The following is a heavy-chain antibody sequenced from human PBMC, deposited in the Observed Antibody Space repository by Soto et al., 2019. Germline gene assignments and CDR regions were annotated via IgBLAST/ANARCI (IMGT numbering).Heavy chain of an antibody. CDR2: ISTYNGKT. V-gene: IGHV1-18*01. J-gene: IGHJ4*02. Sequence: VASVKVSCKASGYTFGTYGFSWVRQAPGEGLEWLGWISTYNGKTDYAQKFQGRVTLTTDASTHTAYMELRSLRFDDTAVYYCARLVISHLYYFDYWGPGSLVTVSS. CDR3: ARLVISHLYYFDY. CDR1: GYTFGTYG. D-gene: IGHD3-10*01.